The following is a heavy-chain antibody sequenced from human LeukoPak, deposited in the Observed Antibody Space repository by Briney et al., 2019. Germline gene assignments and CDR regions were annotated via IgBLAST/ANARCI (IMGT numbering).Heavy chain of an antibody. CDR1: GGSISSGNYY. Sequence: SQTLSLTCSVSGGSISSGNYYWSWIRQPAGKGLEWIGYIYYSGSTNYNPSLKSRVTISVDTSKNQFSLKLSSVTAADTAVYYCARLAYCGGDCYTSAIDIWGQGTMVTVSS. D-gene: IGHD2-21*02. CDR2: IYYSGST. CDR3: ARLAYCGGDCYTSAIDI. V-gene: IGHV4-61*01. J-gene: IGHJ3*02.